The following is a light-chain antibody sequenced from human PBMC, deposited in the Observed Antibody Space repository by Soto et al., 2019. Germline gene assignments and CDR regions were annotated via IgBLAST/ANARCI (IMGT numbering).Light chain of an antibody. CDR1: QDMSNY. J-gene: IGKJ4*01. CDR3: QQYDNLPLT. CDR2: DAS. Sequence: DIQMTQSPSSLSASVGDRVTITCQASQDMSNYLNWYQQKPGKAPKLLNYDASNLEAGVPSRFSGSGSGTDFTFTISSLRPEDIAKYYCQQYDNLPLTFGGGTKVQIK. V-gene: IGKV1-33*01.